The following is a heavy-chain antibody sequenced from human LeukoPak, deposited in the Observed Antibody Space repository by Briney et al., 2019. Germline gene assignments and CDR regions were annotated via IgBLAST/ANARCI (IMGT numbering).Heavy chain of an antibody. Sequence: SETLSLTCTVSGGSISSSSYYWGWIRQPPGKGLEWIGSIYYSGSTYYNPSLKSRVTISVDTSKNQFSLKLSSVTAADTAVYYCARGKTWELFFDYWGQGTLVTVSS. CDR2: IYYSGST. D-gene: IGHD1-26*01. V-gene: IGHV4-39*07. CDR1: GGSISSSSYY. CDR3: ARGKTWELFFDY. J-gene: IGHJ4*02.